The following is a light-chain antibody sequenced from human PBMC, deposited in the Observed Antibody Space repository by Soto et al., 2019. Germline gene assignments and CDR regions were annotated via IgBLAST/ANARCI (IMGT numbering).Light chain of an antibody. Sequence: EIVLTQSPATLSVSPGERATLSCRASQSVSSNLAWYQQKPGQAPRLLIYGASTRATGIPARFSGGGSGTEFTLTISSLQSEDFAVYYCQQYASSPLLTFGGGTKVDIK. CDR1: QSVSSN. CDR2: GAS. J-gene: IGKJ4*01. CDR3: QQYASSPLLT. V-gene: IGKV3-15*01.